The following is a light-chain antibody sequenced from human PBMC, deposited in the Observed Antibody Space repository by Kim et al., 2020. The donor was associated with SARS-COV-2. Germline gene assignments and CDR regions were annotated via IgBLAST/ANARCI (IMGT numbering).Light chain of an antibody. J-gene: IGLJ1*01. CDR3: AAWDDSLNGDV. Sequence: QSVLTQPPSASGTPGPRVTISCSGSSSNIGSNTVNWYQQLPKTAPKLLIYSNNQRPSGVPDRFSGSKSGTSASLAISGLQSEDEADYYCAAWDDSLNGDVFGTGTKVTVL. CDR2: SNN. V-gene: IGLV1-44*01. CDR1: SSNIGSNT.